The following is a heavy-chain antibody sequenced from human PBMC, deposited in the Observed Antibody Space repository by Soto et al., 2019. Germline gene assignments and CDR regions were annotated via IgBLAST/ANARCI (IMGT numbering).Heavy chain of an antibody. CDR1: GFTFSSYW. CDR3: ARDLDFWSGYYFSNWFDP. CDR2: IKQDGSEK. D-gene: IGHD3-3*01. J-gene: IGHJ5*02. Sequence: PGGSLRLSCAASGFTFSSYWMSWVRQAPGKGLEWVANIKQDGSEKYYVDSVKGRFTISRDNAKNSLYLQMNSLRAEDTAVYYCARDLDFWSGYYFSNWFDPWGQGTLVTVSS. V-gene: IGHV3-7*05.